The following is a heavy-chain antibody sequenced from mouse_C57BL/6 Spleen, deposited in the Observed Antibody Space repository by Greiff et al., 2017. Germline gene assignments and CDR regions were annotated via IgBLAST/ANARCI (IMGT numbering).Heavy chain of an antibody. CDR3: ALDDGYYSCFAY. Sequence: QVQLQQPGPGLVNPAPSVMMPCTASGYTFTSYWLTWVKQRPGQGLEWIGDIYPGSGSTNYNEQFKSKATLTVDTSSSTAYMQLSSLTSEDSAVYSYALDDGYYSCFAYWGQGTLVTVSA. CDR1: GYTFTSYW. CDR2: IYPGSGST. V-gene: IGHV1-55*01. D-gene: IGHD2-3*01. J-gene: IGHJ3*01.